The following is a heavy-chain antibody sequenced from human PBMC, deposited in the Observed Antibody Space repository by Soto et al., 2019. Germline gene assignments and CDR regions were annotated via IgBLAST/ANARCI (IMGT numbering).Heavy chain of an antibody. CDR1: GGTFSSYA. Sequence: SVKVSCKASGGTFSSYAISWVRQAPGQGLEWMGGIIPIFGTANYAQKFQGRVTITADKSTSTAYMELSSLRSEDTAVYYCARLYYDILTYYYYYGMNVWGQGTTVTVSS. CDR2: IIPIFGTA. CDR3: ARLYYDILTYYYYYGMNV. J-gene: IGHJ6*02. D-gene: IGHD3-9*01. V-gene: IGHV1-69*06.